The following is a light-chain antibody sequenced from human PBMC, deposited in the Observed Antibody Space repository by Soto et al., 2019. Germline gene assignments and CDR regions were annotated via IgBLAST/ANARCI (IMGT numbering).Light chain of an antibody. Sequence: VVTQSPGTLSLSPGERATPSCRASQSVRNDYLVWYQQKPGQAPRLLIYRASNRATGIPGRFRGSGSGTDFTLTISRLEPEDFAVYYCQQHGGSFWTFGQGTKVDIK. J-gene: IGKJ1*01. CDR1: QSVRNDY. CDR3: QQHGGSFWT. V-gene: IGKV3-20*01. CDR2: RAS.